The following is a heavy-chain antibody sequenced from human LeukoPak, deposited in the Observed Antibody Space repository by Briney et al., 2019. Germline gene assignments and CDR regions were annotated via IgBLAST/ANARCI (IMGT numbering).Heavy chain of an antibody. CDR1: GYTFTGYY. J-gene: IGHJ4*02. CDR2: INPNSGGT. D-gene: IGHD5-24*01. Sequence: ASVKVSCKASGYTFTGYYMHWVRQAPGQGLEWMGWINPNSGGTNYAQKFQGRVTMTRDTSISTAYMELSRLSSDDTAVYYCARDSGDGYNYVDYWGQGTLVTVSS. CDR3: ARDSGDGYNYVDY. V-gene: IGHV1-2*02.